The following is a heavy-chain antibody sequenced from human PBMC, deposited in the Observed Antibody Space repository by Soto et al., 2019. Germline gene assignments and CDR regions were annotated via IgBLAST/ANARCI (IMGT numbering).Heavy chain of an antibody. CDR2: IIPILGIA. Sequence: SGKVSCKASGGTFSSYTISWVRQAPGQGLEWMGRIIPILGIANSAQKFQGRVTITADKSTSTAYMELSSLRSEDTAVYYCARMVAGSYYMDVWGKGTTVTVSS. D-gene: IGHD2-15*01. CDR1: GGTFSSYT. CDR3: ARMVAGSYYMDV. J-gene: IGHJ6*03. V-gene: IGHV1-69*02.